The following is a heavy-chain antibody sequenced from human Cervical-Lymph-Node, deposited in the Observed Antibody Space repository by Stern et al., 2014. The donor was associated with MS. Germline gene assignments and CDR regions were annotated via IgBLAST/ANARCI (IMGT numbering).Heavy chain of an antibody. J-gene: IGHJ6*02. V-gene: IGHV3-11*01. CDR3: ARDDKETYGMDI. CDR2: ISSSGSGV. CDR1: GFTFSDYY. D-gene: IGHD5-24*01. Sequence: MQLVESGGGLVKPGGSLRLSCVASGFTFSDYYMSWIRQAPGKGLEWISYISSSGSGVYYEDSVKGRFFISRDNAKNALYLEMNSLRAEDTALYYCARDDKETYGMDIWGQGTTVTVSS.